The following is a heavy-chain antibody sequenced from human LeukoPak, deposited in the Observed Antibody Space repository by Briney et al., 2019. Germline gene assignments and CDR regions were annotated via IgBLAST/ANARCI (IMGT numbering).Heavy chain of an antibody. J-gene: IGHJ3*02. Sequence: HPGGSLRLSCAASGFTFSSYGMHWVRQAPGKGLEWVAFIRYDGSNKYYADSVKGRFTISRDNSKNTLYLQMNSLRAEDTAVYYCAKVALLWWPWGAAFDIWGQGTMVTVSS. D-gene: IGHD2-21*01. CDR3: AKVALLWWPWGAAFDI. V-gene: IGHV3-30*02. CDR2: IRYDGSNK. CDR1: GFTFSSYG.